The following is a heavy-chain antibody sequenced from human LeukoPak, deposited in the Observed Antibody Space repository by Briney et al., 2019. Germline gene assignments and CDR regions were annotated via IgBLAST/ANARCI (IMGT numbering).Heavy chain of an antibody. CDR2: INPNSGGT. J-gene: IGHJ3*02. CDR1: GYTFTGYY. V-gene: IGHV1-2*06. CDR3: AREGDESSSWLYDAFDI. Sequence: GASVKVSCKASGYTFTGYYMQWVRQAPGQGLEWMGRINPNSGGTDYAQNFQGRVTMTRDTSISTVYMELSSLRSEDTAVYYCAREGDESSSWLYDAFDIWGQGTMVTVSS. D-gene: IGHD6-13*01.